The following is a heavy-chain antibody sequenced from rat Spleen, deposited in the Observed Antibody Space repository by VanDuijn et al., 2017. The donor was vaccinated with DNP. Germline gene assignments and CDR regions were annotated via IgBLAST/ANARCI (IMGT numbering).Heavy chain of an antibody. Sequence: EVQLVESGGGLLQPGRSLKLSCTASGFTFSNYYMAWVRQNTRKGLEWVATISSSGSRTYYPDSAKGRFTISRDNEKGSLYLEMNSLGSEDTATYYCATHGTFVYWGQGTLVTVSS. V-gene: IGHV5-25*01. CDR1: GFTFSNYY. D-gene: IGHD5-1*01. CDR3: ATHGTFVY. J-gene: IGHJ3*01. CDR2: ISSSGSRT.